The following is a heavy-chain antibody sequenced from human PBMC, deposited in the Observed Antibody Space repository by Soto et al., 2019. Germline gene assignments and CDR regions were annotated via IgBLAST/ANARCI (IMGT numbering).Heavy chain of an antibody. Sequence: SETLSLTCTVSGGSISSSSYYWGWIRQPPGKGLEWIGSIYYSGSTYYNPSLKSRVTISVGTSKNQFSLKLSSVTAADTAVYYCARGPSSDSGIYYYYGMDVWGQGTTVTVSS. CDR3: ARGPSSDSGIYYYYGMDV. V-gene: IGHV4-39*01. CDR2: IYYSGST. J-gene: IGHJ6*02. CDR1: GGSISSSSYY. D-gene: IGHD3-10*01.